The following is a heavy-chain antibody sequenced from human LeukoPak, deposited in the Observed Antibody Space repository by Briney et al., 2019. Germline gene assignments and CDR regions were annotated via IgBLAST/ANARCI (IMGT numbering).Heavy chain of an antibody. Sequence: GSLRLSFAASGFSFSSYWMSWVRQAPGKGLEWVANIKEDGSEKYSVGSVKGRFTISRDNTKNSLFLEVNSLRAEDTAVYYCATGWSHHAYWGQGTLVTVSS. J-gene: IGHJ4*02. V-gene: IGHV3-7*01. CDR1: GFSFSSYW. CDR3: ATGWSHHAY. CDR2: IKEDGSEK. D-gene: IGHD3-3*01.